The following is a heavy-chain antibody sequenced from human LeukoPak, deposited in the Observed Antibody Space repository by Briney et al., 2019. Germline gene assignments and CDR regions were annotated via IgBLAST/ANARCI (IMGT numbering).Heavy chain of an antibody. CDR3: AKDLGPGVDY. CDR2: ISYDGSNK. Sequence: GGSLRRSCAASGFTFSSYGMHWVRQAPGKGLEWVAVISYDGSNKYYADSVKGRFTISRDNSKNTLYLQMNSLRAEDTAVYYCAKDLGPGVDYWGQGTLVTVSS. CDR1: GFTFSSYG. V-gene: IGHV3-30*18. J-gene: IGHJ4*02. D-gene: IGHD3-10*01.